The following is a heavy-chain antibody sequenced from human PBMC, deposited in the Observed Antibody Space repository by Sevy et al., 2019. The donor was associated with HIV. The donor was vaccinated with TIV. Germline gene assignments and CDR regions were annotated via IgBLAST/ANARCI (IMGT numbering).Heavy chain of an antibody. CDR2: FDEDGET. V-gene: IGHV1-24*01. Sequence: ASVKVSCKVSGYTLSELSMHWVRQAPGKGLEWMGGFDEDGETLYAQKFQGRVNMTEDTSTDTAYMELSSLRSEDTAVYYCATDIVVGRDYWGQGTLVTVSS. D-gene: IGHD2-2*01. J-gene: IGHJ4*02. CDR3: ATDIVVGRDY. CDR1: GYTLSELS.